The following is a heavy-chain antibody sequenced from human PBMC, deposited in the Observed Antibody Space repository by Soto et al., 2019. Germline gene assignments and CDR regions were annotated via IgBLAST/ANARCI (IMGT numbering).Heavy chain of an antibody. V-gene: IGHV1-69*06. CDR3: AGDVRVGIVATTTRYYYYGMDV. Sequence: SVKVSCKASGGTFSSYAISWVRQAPGQGLEWMGGIIPIFGTANYAQKFQGRVTITADKSTSTAYMELSSLRSEDTAVYYCAGDVRVGIVATTTRYYYYGMDVWGQGSTVTVSS. J-gene: IGHJ6*02. CDR1: GGTFSSYA. D-gene: IGHD5-12*01. CDR2: IIPIFGTA.